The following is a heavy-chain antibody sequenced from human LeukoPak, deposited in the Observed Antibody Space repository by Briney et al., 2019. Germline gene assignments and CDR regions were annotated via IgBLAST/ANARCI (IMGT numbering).Heavy chain of an antibody. V-gene: IGHV3-23*01. D-gene: IGHD6-6*01. CDR3: ARAPITARRPYYYYDMDV. CDR2: ISVSGHRT. CDR1: GFTFSNCG. Sequence: PGGCVRLSCAASGFTFSNCGMNWVRQAPGKGLEWVSGISVSGHRTYYADSVKGRFTISRDNSNNTLYLQMNSLRAEDTAVYYCARAPITARRPYYYYDMDVWGQGTTVTVSS. J-gene: IGHJ6*02.